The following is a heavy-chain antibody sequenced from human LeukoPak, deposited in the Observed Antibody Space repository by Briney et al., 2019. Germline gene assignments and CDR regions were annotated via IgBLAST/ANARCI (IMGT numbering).Heavy chain of an antibody. Sequence: PSETLSLTCTVSGGSISSHYWSWIRQPPGKGLEWIAYIYYTGGTMYNPSLKSRVTILMDTSKNLISLQMRSVTTADTAVYYCAGTANGGYWGRGILVTVSS. CDR3: AGTANGGY. J-gene: IGHJ4*02. V-gene: IGHV4-59*11. CDR1: GGSISSHY. D-gene: IGHD2-21*02. CDR2: IYYTGGT.